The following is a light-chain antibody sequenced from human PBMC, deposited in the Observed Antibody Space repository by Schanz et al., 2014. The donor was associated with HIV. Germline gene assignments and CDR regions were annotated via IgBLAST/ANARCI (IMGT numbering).Light chain of an antibody. J-gene: IGLJ3*02. V-gene: IGLV2-14*03. CDR3: TSYTSSSTWV. Sequence: QSALTQPASVSGSPGQSVTISCSGTSSDVGGYNYVSWFQQHPGKAPQLMIYDGSSRPSGVSNRFSGSKSGNTASLTISGLQTEDETDYYCTSYTSSSTWVFGGGTKLTVL. CDR1: SSDVGGYNY. CDR2: DGS.